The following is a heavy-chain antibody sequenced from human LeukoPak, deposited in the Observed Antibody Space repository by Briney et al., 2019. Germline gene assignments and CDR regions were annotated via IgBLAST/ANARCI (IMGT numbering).Heavy chain of an antibody. V-gene: IGHV3-21*01. J-gene: IGHJ4*02. Sequence: GGSLRLSCAASGFTFSSCCMNWVRQAPGKGLEWVSSISSSGNYIYYADSVKGRFTISRDNAKNSLFLQMNSLRAEDTAVYYCARASPMTTVTTFNDYWGQGTLVTVSS. D-gene: IGHD4-17*01. CDR2: ISSSGNYI. CDR3: ARASPMTTVTTFNDY. CDR1: GFTFSSCC.